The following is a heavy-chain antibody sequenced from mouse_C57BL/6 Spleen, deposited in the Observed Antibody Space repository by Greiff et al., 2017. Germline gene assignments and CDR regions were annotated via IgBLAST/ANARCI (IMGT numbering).Heavy chain of an antibody. Sequence: VQLQQSGAELVKPGASVKISCKASGYTFTDYYINWVKQRPGQGLEWIGKIGPGSGSTYYNEQFKGKAKLTAGKSSSTAYMLLSSLTSEDSAVYFCARWGGLLYYGNYYAMDDWGQGTSVTVSS. V-gene: IGHV1-77*01. CDR3: ARWGGLLYYGNYYAMDD. CDR1: GYTFTDYY. CDR2: IGPGSGST. J-gene: IGHJ4*01. D-gene: IGHD2-1*01.